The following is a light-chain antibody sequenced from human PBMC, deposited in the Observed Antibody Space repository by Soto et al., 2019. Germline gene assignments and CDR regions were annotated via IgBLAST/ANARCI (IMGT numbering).Light chain of an antibody. V-gene: IGKV1-39*01. Sequence: DLQMTQFPSSLSASVGDRGTITCRASQNIINFLNWYQQKPGKAPNLLIYGASSLQSGDPSRFSGSGSGTDFTLTIANPQPEDFTTYFCQQSYSTPYTFGQGTELEI. CDR2: GAS. J-gene: IGKJ2*01. CDR3: QQSYSTPYT. CDR1: QNIINF.